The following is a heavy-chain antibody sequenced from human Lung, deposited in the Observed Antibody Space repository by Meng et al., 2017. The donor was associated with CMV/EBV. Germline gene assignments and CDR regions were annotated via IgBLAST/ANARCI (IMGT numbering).Heavy chain of an antibody. CDR1: DESFSEYL. CDR2: ADHAGDT. J-gene: IGHJ4*01. Sequence: SETLSLTCAVDDESFSEYLWNWIRQTPGKGLEWIGGADHAGDTNYNPSLKSRVGMTLDTSLRHFSLHLRSVTAADTATYYCARGRVMSTGTSLYFDLWGPGTLVTVSS. V-gene: IGHV4-34*01. D-gene: IGHD1-1*01. CDR3: ARGRVMSTGTSLYFDL.